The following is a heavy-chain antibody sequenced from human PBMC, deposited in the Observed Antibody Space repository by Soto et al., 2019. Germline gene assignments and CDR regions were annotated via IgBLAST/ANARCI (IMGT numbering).Heavy chain of an antibody. CDR1: GYTFTTYG. V-gene: IGHV1-18*01. CDR3: ARDQGRSSSWFSDLFVP. D-gene: IGHD6-13*01. J-gene: IGHJ5*02. Sequence: QVQLVQSGAEVKKPGASVKVSCKASGYTFTTYGISWVRQAPGQGLEWMGWITAYNGNTNYPQKLQGRVTMTTDTSTSTAYMELRSLTSDDSAVYYCARDQGRSSSWFSDLFVPWGQRTLVTVSS. CDR2: ITAYNGNT.